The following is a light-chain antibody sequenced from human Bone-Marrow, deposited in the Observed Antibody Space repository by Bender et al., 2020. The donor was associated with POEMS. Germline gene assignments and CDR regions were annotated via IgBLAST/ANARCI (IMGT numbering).Light chain of an antibody. Sequence: VLTQPPSVSVAPGQTATITCGADNIETKSVHWYQQKPGQAPLLIIYYDRDRPSGIPERFSGSNSGSTATLTIYRVEAGDEADYYCQVWDSITDDVIFGGGTKLTVL. CDR3: QVWDSITDDVI. CDR1: NIETKS. V-gene: IGLV3-21*01. CDR2: YDR. J-gene: IGLJ2*01.